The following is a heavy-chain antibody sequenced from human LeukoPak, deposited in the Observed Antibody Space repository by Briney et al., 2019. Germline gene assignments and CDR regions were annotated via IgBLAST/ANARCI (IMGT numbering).Heavy chain of an antibody. CDR2: ISGSGGST. CDR3: ASNTYYDFWSGYQDGAFDI. D-gene: IGHD3-3*01. Sequence: GGSLRLSCAASGFTFSSYAMSWVRQAPGKGLEWVSAISGSGGSTYYADSVKGRFTISRDNAKNSLYLQMNSLRAEDTAVYYCASNTYYDFWSGYQDGAFDIWGQGTMVTVSS. CDR1: GFTFSSYA. V-gene: IGHV3-23*01. J-gene: IGHJ3*02.